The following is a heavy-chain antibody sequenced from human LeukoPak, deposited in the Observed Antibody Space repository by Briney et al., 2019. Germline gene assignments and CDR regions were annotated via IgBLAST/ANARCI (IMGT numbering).Heavy chain of an antibody. J-gene: IGHJ4*02. CDR2: ISGRANSA. D-gene: IGHD2-8*01. V-gene: IGHV3-23*01. Sequence: GGSLRLSCAASGFTFSTYAISWVRQAPGKGLEWLSVISGRANSAYYADSVKGRFTISRDNSQNTVSLQMNSLRAEDTAVYFCAKDMVWAHYYFDYWGQGTVVTVSS. CDR1: GFTFSTYA. CDR3: AKDMVWAHYYFDY.